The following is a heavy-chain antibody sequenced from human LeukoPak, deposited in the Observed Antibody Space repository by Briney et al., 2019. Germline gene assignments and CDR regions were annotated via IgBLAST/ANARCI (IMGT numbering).Heavy chain of an antibody. D-gene: IGHD2-15*01. Sequence: GGYLRLSCAASGFSFSVYYMAWVRQAPGKGLEWVGLSRNKENRYSTEYGASVKGRVTISRDDSKHLMYLEMKSLKSEDTAVYYCVGGYDYWGQGTLVTVSS. J-gene: IGHJ4*02. CDR1: GFSFSVYY. CDR3: VGGYDY. CDR2: SRNKENRYST. V-gene: IGHV3-72*01.